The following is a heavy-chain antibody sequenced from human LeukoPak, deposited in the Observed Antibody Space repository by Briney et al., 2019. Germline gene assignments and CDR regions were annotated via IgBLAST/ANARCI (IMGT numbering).Heavy chain of an antibody. J-gene: IGHJ6*02. D-gene: IGHD1-26*01. CDR3: ARRARIVGATGLKRNYYYGMDV. Sequence: PGESLKISCKGSGYSFTSYWIGWVRQMPGKGLEWMGIIYPGDSDTRYSPSFQGQVTISADKSISTAYLQWSSLKASDTAMYYCARRARIVGATGLKRNYYYGMDVWGQGTTVTVSS. V-gene: IGHV5-51*01. CDR2: IYPGDSDT. CDR1: GYSFTSYW.